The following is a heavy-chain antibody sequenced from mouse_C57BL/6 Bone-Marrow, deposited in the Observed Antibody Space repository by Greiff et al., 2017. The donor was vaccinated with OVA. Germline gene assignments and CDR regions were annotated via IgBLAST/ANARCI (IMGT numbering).Heavy chain of an antibody. CDR2: IYPRSGNT. V-gene: IGHV1-81*01. Sequence: QVQLQQSGAELARPGASVKLSCKASGYTFTSYGISWVKQRTGQGLEWIGEIYPRSGNTYYNEKFKGKATLTADKSSSTAYMELRSLTSEDSAVYFCARKGAYYSNYDWFAYWGQGTLVTVSA. CDR1: GYTFTSYG. CDR3: ARKGAYYSNYDWFAY. J-gene: IGHJ3*01. D-gene: IGHD2-5*01.